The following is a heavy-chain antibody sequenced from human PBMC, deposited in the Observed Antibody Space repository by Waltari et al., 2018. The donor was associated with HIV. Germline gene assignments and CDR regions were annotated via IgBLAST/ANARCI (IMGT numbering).Heavy chain of an antibody. CDR1: GFTFSDYY. CDR2: IRSSGNTI. J-gene: IGHJ4*02. V-gene: IGHV3-11*01. Sequence: QVQLVESGGGLVEPGGSLRLSCAASGFTFSDYYMNWIRQAPGKGLEWVSYIRSSGNTIHYADSVKGRFTISRDNAKNSLYLQLNSLRAEDTAVYYCARDRYYDTSGYRSLDYWGQGTLVTVSS. CDR3: ARDRYYDTSGYRSLDY. D-gene: IGHD3-22*01.